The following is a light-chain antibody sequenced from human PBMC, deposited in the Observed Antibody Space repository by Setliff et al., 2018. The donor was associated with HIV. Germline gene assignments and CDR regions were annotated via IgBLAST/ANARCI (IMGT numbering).Light chain of an antibody. CDR3: SSYAITNTLP. CDR2: GVR. Sequence: QSALAQPASVSGSPGQSITISCTGTSSDVGGYNYVSWYQQHPGKAPRLIIYGVRNRPSGVSNRFSGSKSGNAAPLTISGLQAEDEADYYCSSYAITNTLPFGTGTKVTVL. CDR1: SSDVGGYNY. J-gene: IGLJ1*01. V-gene: IGLV2-14*01.